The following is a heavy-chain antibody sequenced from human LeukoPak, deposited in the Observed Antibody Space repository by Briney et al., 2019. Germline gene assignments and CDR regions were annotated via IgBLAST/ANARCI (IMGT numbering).Heavy chain of an antibody. CDR3: ARGGLFNYYGSGSYLWFDP. CDR1: GGSISTHY. CDR2: IYYSGIT. J-gene: IGHJ5*02. V-gene: IGHV4-59*11. Sequence: SETLSLTCTVSGGSISTHYWSWVRQAPGKGLEWIGNIYYSGITNYNPSLKSRVTISVDTSKNQFSLKLSSVTAADTAVYYCARGGLFNYYGSGSYLWFDPWGQGTLVTVSS. D-gene: IGHD3-10*01.